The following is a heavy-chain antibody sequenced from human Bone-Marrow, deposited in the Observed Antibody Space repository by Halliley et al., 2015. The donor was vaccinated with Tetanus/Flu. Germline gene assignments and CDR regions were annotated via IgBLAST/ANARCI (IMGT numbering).Heavy chain of an antibody. Sequence: WVSVIRGGGGSTDYADSVKGRFTISRDNSKNTLYLQMNNRGVEDTAVYYCARAGVGTPSWYSDRWGRGPLVTVSS. CDR3: ARAGVGTPSWYSDR. V-gene: IGHV3-23*01. D-gene: IGHD2-8*01. CDR2: IRGGGGST. J-gene: IGHJ2*01.